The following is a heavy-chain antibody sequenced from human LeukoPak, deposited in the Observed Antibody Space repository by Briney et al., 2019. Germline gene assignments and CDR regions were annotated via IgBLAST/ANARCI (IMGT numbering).Heavy chain of an antibody. D-gene: IGHD3-10*01. CDR2: IYYSGST. V-gene: IGHV4-59*12. CDR1: GGSISSYY. CDR3: ARGRRVRGVIIATRYWYFDL. Sequence: SETLSLTCTVSGGSISSYYWSWILQPPGEGLEWIGYIYYSGSTNYNPSLKSRVTISVDTSKNQFSLKLSSVTAADTAVYYCARGRRVRGVIIATRYWYFDLWGRGTLVTVSS. J-gene: IGHJ2*01.